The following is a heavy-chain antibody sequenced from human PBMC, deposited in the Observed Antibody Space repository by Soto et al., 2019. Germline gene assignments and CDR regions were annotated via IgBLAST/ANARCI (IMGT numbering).Heavy chain of an antibody. D-gene: IGHD5-12*01. V-gene: IGHV1-2*02. Sequence: ASVKVSCKASGYTFTGYYMHWVRQAPGQGLEWMGWINPNSGGTNYAQKFQGRVTMTRDTSISTAYMELSRLRSDDTAVYYCAREGHIVATMVYYYYYGMDVWGQGTPVTVYS. CDR3: AREGHIVATMVYYYYYGMDV. CDR2: INPNSGGT. CDR1: GYTFTGYY. J-gene: IGHJ6*02.